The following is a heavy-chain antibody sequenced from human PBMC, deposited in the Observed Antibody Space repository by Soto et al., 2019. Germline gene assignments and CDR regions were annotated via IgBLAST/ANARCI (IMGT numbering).Heavy chain of an antibody. J-gene: IGHJ6*02. CDR3: ARFLTSDDFWSGYFYYYYYGMDV. CDR1: GGTFSSYA. V-gene: IGHV1-69*13. Sequence: SVKVSCKASGGTFSSYAISWVRQAPGQGLEWMGGIIPIFGTANYAQKFQGRVTITADESTSTAYMELSSLRSEDTAVYYCARFLTSDDFWSGYFYYYYYGMDVWGQGTTVTVSS. D-gene: IGHD3-3*01. CDR2: IIPIFGTA.